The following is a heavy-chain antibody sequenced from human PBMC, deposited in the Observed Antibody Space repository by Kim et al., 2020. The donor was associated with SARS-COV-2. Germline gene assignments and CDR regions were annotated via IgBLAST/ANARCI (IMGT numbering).Heavy chain of an antibody. CDR2: IRISGRYI. D-gene: IGHD4-17*01. CDR3: ERESRHAPDGWYYD. V-gene: IGHV3-21*01. J-gene: IGHJ2*01. Sequence: GGSLRLSCAASGFTFSIHSMDWVRQAPGKGLEWVGSIRISGRYINHADSANGPVRFSRDNDKNPMSLQMDIRRPKNAATYDCERESRHAPDGWYYD. CDR1: GFTFSIHS.